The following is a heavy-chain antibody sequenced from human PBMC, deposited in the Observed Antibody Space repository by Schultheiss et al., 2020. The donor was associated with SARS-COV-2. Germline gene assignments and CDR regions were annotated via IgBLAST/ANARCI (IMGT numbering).Heavy chain of an antibody. CDR1: GYTFTGYY. V-gene: IGHV1-2*06. D-gene: IGHD6-19*01. J-gene: IGHJ4*02. CDR2: INPNSGGT. CDR3: ARSGSGGWLNPFHS. Sequence: ASVKVSCKASGYTFTGYYMHWVRQAPGQGLEWMGRINPNSGGTNYAQKFQGRVTMTRDTSISTAYMELSRLRSDDTAVYYCARSGSGGWLNPFHSWGQGILVTVSS.